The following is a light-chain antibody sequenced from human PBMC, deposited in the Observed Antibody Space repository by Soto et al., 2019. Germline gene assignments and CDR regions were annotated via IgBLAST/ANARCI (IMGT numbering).Light chain of an antibody. CDR1: SSDVGGYNY. V-gene: IGLV2-14*01. CDR3: SSYTSSSTLEGV. J-gene: IGLJ1*01. CDR2: DDS. Sequence: QSALTQPASVSGSPGQSITISCTGTSSDVGGYNYVSWYQQHPGKAPKLMIYDDSNRPSGVSNRFSGSKSGNTASLTISGLQAEDEADYYCSSYTSSSTLEGVFGTGTKLTVL.